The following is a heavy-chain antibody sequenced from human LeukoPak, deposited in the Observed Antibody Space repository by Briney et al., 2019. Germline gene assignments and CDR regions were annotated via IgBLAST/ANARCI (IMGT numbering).Heavy chain of an antibody. CDR2: FSGSGGST. CDR1: GFTLSSYG. V-gene: IGHV3-23*01. Sequence: GGSLRLSCAASGFTLSSYGMTWVRQAPGKGLEWVSTFSGSGGSTYLADSVKGRFTISRDNSKNTLYLQMNSLRAEDTAVYYCAKLAPDAFDIWGQGTMVTVSS. J-gene: IGHJ3*02. CDR3: AKLAPDAFDI.